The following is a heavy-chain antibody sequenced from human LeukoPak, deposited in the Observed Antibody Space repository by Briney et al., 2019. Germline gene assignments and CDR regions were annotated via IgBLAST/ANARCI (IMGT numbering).Heavy chain of an antibody. Sequence: PGGSLRLSCAASGFTFSSYSMNWVRQAPGKGLEWVSYISSSSSTIYYADSVRGRFTISRDNSKNTLYLQMNSLRAEDTAVYYCAREPRPLLRFLEWSFDYWGQGTLVTVSS. J-gene: IGHJ4*02. CDR3: AREPRPLLRFLEWSFDY. CDR1: GFTFSSYS. D-gene: IGHD3-3*01. CDR2: ISSSSSTI. V-gene: IGHV3-48*01.